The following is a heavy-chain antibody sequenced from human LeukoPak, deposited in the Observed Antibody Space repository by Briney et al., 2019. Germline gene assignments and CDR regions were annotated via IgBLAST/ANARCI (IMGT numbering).Heavy chain of an antibody. CDR1: GGSISSYY. D-gene: IGHD3-22*01. CDR3: ARDRDYYDSSGYYYVRDHDAFDI. Sequence: PSETLSLTCTVSGGSISSYYWSWIRQPAGKGLEWIGRIYISGSTNYNPSLKSRVTMSLDTSKNQFSLKLSSVTAADTAVYYCARDRDYYDSSGYYYVRDHDAFDIWGQGTMVTVSS. CDR2: IYISGST. V-gene: IGHV4-4*07. J-gene: IGHJ3*02.